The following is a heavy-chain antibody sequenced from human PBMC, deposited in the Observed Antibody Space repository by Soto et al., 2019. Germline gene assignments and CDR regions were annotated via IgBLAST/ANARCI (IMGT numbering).Heavy chain of an antibody. CDR1: GGTFSSYT. J-gene: IGHJ4*02. D-gene: IGHD6-25*01. V-gene: IGHV1-69*08. CDR3: ARDLGEQRAGEDY. Sequence: QVQLVQSGAEVKKPGSSVKVSCKASGGTFSSYTISWVRQAPGQGLEWMGRIIPILGIANYAQKFQGRVTITADKSTSTAYMELSSLRSEDTAVYYCARDLGEQRAGEDYWGQGTLVTVSS. CDR2: IIPILGIA.